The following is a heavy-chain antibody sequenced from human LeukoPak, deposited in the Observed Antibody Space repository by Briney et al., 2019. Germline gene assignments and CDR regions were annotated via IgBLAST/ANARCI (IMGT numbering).Heavy chain of an antibody. Sequence: GESLKISCKGSGYSFTIYWIGWVRQMPGKGLEWMGIIYPGDSGTKYSPSFQGQVTISADKSISTAYLQWSSLKASDTAMYYCARQLTSSGYYELDYWGQGTLVTVSS. CDR2: IYPGDSGT. V-gene: IGHV5-51*01. CDR1: GYSFTIYW. J-gene: IGHJ4*02. CDR3: ARQLTSSGYYELDY. D-gene: IGHD3-22*01.